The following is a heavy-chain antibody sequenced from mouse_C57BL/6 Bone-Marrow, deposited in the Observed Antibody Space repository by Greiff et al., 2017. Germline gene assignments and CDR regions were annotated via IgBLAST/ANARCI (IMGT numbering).Heavy chain of an antibody. Sequence: EVMLVESGGGLVKPGGSLKLSCAASGFTFSSYTMSWVRQTPEQRLEWVATISGGGGNTYYPDSVKGRFTISRDNAKNTLYLQMSSLRSEDTALYYCARGYYYGSSLYFDYWGQGTTLTVSS. V-gene: IGHV5-9*01. D-gene: IGHD1-1*01. CDR1: GFTFSSYT. CDR2: ISGGGGNT. J-gene: IGHJ2*01. CDR3: ARGYYYGSSLYFDY.